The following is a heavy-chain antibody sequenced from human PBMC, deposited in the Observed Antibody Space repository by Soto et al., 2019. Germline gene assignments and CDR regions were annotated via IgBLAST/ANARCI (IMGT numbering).Heavy chain of an antibody. CDR1: GFTFSTYW. D-gene: IGHD3-3*01. Sequence: EVQLAESGGGLVQPGGSLRLSCAASGFTFSTYWMHWVRQTPGKGLVWVSRINPDGGYTTYADSVKGRFTISRDNAENRLYLQMNSLTAEDTAVYFCTVDTFWPRDYWGLGTLVTVSA. CDR3: TVDTFWPRDY. V-gene: IGHV3-74*01. CDR2: INPDGGYT. J-gene: IGHJ4*02.